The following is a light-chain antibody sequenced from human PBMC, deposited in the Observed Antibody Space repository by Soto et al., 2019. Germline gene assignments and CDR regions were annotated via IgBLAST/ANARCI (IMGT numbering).Light chain of an antibody. Sequence: IQVTQSPSSLSASVGDRVTITCRASLDIRNELDWYQQKPGKAPKRIIYDASTLQDWVPSRFSGDGSGTEFALAISSLPSEDFATYFCLQHKSCPWTFGQGTKV. J-gene: IGKJ1*01. CDR2: DAS. V-gene: IGKV1-17*01. CDR3: LQHKSCPWT. CDR1: LDIRNE.